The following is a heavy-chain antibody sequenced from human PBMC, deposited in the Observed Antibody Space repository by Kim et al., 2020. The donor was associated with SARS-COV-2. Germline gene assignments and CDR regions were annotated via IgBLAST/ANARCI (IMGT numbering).Heavy chain of an antibody. Sequence: ASVKVSCKVSGYTLTELSMHWVRQAPGKGLEWMGGFDPEDGETIYAQKFQGRVTMTEDTSTDTAYMDLSSLRSEDTAVYYCATDFRRTNHYYYYYGMDVWGRGTTVTVSS. D-gene: IGHD2-8*01. CDR3: ATDFRRTNHYYYYYGMDV. CDR2: FDPEDGET. CDR1: GYTLTELS. J-gene: IGHJ6*02. V-gene: IGHV1-24*01.